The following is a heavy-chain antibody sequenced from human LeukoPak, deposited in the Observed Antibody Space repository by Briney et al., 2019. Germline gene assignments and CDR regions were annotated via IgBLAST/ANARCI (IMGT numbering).Heavy chain of an antibody. CDR3: AKVTGATFYFDD. CDR2: IFPGDSET. Sequence: PGESLQISCKTSGYSFTTDWIGGVRQLPGKGVEWMGLIFPGDSETRYSPSFQGHVTISADKSISTAYLHWSSLRASDTAKYYCAKVTGATFYFDDWGQGTLVTVSS. V-gene: IGHV5-51*01. J-gene: IGHJ4*02. D-gene: IGHD1-14*01. CDR1: GYSFTTDW.